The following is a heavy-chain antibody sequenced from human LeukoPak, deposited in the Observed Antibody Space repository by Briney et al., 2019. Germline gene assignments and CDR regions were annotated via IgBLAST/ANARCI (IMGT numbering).Heavy chain of an antibody. CDR3: ARVSWYFAFDI. V-gene: IGHV3-21*01. J-gene: IGHJ3*02. Sequence: GGSLRLSCAASGFTFSSYSMNWVRQAPGKGPERVSSISSSSSYIYYADSVKGRFTISRDNAKNSLYLQMNSLRAEDTAVYYCARVSWYFAFDIWGQGTMVTVSS. D-gene: IGHD6-13*01. CDR1: GFTFSSYS. CDR2: ISSSSSYI.